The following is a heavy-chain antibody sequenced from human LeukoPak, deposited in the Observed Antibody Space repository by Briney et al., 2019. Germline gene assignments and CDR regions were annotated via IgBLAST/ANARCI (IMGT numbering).Heavy chain of an antibody. Sequence: SETLSLTCTVSGDSISSYYWSWIRQPPGKGLEWIGYIYTSGGTNYIPSFKGRVTISIDTSKNQFSPKLSSVTAADSAVYYCARLTRLSTSPDRYYLDYWGQGTLVTVSS. CDR2: IYTSGGT. D-gene: IGHD6-6*01. V-gene: IGHV4-4*09. CDR3: ARLTRLSTSPDRYYLDY. CDR1: GDSISSYY. J-gene: IGHJ4*02.